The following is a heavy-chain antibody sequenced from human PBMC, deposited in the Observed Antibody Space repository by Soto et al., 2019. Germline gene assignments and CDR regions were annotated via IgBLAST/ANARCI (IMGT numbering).Heavy chain of an antibody. CDR2: INPSGGST. J-gene: IGHJ5*02. Sequence: ASVKVSCKASGYTFTSYYMHWVRQAPGQGLEWMGIINPSGGSTSYAQKFQGRVTMTRDTSTSTVYMELSSLRSEDTAVYYCARDSVLRSHNWNYGTPSEKYNWFDPWGQGTLVTVS. CDR1: GYTFTSYY. V-gene: IGHV1-46*01. CDR3: ARDSVLRSHNWNYGTPSEKYNWFDP. D-gene: IGHD1-7*01.